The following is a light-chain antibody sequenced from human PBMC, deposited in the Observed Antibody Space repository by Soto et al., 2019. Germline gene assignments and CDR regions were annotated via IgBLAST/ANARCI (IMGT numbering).Light chain of an antibody. Sequence: IVMKQSPAILSGPAAGRAVLSFRASQSVSTSLAWFQQKPGQTPRLLFNGASTRATGIPARFTGSGSGTEFILTISSLQSEDFAVYYCQQYDIWPPTFGQGTKV. CDR1: QSVSTS. CDR3: QQYDIWPPT. V-gene: IGKV3-15*01. CDR2: GAS. J-gene: IGKJ1*01.